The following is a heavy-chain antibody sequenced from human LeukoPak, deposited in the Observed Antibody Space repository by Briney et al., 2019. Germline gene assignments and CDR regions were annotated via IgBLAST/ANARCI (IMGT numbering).Heavy chain of an antibody. CDR1: GYSFTSYW. J-gene: IGHJ5*02. CDR2: IYPGDSDT. V-gene: IGHV5-51*01. Sequence: GESLQISCQGSGYSFTSYWIGWVRPMPGKGLEWMGIIYPGDSDTRYSPSFQGQVTISADKSISTAYLQWSSLKASDTAMYYCARQGSLTVGDIVVVPAAPRDWFDPWGQGTLVTVSS. D-gene: IGHD2-2*01. CDR3: ARQGSLTVGDIVVVPAAPRDWFDP.